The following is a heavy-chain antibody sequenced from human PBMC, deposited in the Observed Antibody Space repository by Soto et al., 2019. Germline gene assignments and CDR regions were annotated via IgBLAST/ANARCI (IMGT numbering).Heavy chain of an antibody. CDR2: IGTAGDT. CDR3: ARTTMVRAFGAFDI. J-gene: IGHJ3*02. CDR1: GVTVSSYD. Sequence: AGSLRLSCAASGVTVSSYDMHWVRQATGKGLEWVSAIGTAGDTYYPGSVKGRFTISRENAKNSLYLQMNSLRAEDTAVYYCARTTMVRAFGAFDIWGQGTMVTVSS. V-gene: IGHV3-13*01. D-gene: IGHD3-10*01.